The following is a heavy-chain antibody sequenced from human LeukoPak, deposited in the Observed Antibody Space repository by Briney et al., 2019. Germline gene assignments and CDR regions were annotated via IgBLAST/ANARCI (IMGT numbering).Heavy chain of an antibody. D-gene: IGHD3-3*01. CDR1: GFTFSSYA. V-gene: IGHV3-30-3*01. Sequence: GGSLRLSCAASGFTFSSYAMHWVRQAPGKGLEWVAVISYDGSNKYYADSVKGRFTISRDNSKNTLYLQMNSLRAEDTAVYYCARVFWSGYLIDAFDIWGQGTMVTVSS. CDR3: ARVFWSGYLIDAFDI. CDR2: ISYDGSNK. J-gene: IGHJ3*02.